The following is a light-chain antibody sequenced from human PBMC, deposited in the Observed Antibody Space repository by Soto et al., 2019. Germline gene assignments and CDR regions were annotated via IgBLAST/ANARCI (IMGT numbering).Light chain of an antibody. Sequence: DIQMTQSPSTLSASVGDRVILTCRASQSIGSWLAWYQQKAGKGPKLLFYKASSLKSGVPSRFSGSGSGTELTITISSLQPDDFATYYCQQYNNDSPWTFGQGTKVEVK. V-gene: IGKV1-5*03. CDR2: KAS. J-gene: IGKJ1*01. CDR1: QSIGSW. CDR3: QQYNNDSPWT.